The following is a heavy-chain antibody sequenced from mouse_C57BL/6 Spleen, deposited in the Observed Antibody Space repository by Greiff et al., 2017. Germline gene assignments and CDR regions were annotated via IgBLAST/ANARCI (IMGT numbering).Heavy chain of an antibody. Sequence: VQLQQPGTELVKPGASVKLSCKASGYTFTSYWMHWVKQRPGQGLEWIGNINPSNGGTNYNEKFKSKATLTVDKSSSTAYMQLSSLTSEDSAVYYCARSTGHYYGSSPCAMDYWGQGTSVTVSS. V-gene: IGHV1-53*01. CDR1: GYTFTSYW. J-gene: IGHJ4*01. D-gene: IGHD1-1*01. CDR3: ARSTGHYYGSSPCAMDY. CDR2: INPSNGGT.